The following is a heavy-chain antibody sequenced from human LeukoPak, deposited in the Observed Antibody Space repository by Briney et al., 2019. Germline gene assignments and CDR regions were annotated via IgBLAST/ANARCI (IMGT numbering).Heavy chain of an antibody. Sequence: GESLKISCNGSGYSFTTYWIGWVRQMPGIGLEWMGFIYGGGTDTRYSPSFQGQVTISIDKSINTAYLQWSSLRASDTSIYYCARTGDGKYYFDYWGQGTLVTVSS. V-gene: IGHV5-51*01. CDR3: ARTGDGKYYFDY. J-gene: IGHJ4*02. CDR2: IYGGGTDT. D-gene: IGHD5-24*01. CDR1: GYSFTTYW.